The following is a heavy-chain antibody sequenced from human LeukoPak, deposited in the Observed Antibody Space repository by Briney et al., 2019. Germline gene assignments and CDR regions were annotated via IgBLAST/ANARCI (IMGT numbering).Heavy chain of an antibody. V-gene: IGHV4-4*02. D-gene: IGHD1-26*01. CDR2: IYHSGRT. J-gene: IGHJ4*02. CDR1: GGSISSSNW. Sequence: SEALSLTCAGSGGSISSSNWWSWGRQPPGKGLEWVGEIYHSGRTNSNQSPKSRVTISVDKSTNQFSLKLSSVTAADTAVYYSARALVSGTYGYYFDYWGQGTLVTVSS. CDR3: ARALVSGTYGYYFDY.